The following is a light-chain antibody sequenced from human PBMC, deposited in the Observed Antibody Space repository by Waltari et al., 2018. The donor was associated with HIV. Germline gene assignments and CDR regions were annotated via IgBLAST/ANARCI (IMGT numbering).Light chain of an antibody. CDR1: SSNIGSYT. J-gene: IGLJ2*01. CDR2: SNK. CDR3: AAWDDSLNGVV. V-gene: IGLV1-44*01. Sequence: QSVLTQPPSASGTPGQRVTISCSGSSSNIGSYTVNWYQQLPGTPPKLLIYSNKPRPSGVPDRCSGSKSGTSASLAISGLQSEDEADYYCAAWDDSLNGVVFGGGTKLTVL.